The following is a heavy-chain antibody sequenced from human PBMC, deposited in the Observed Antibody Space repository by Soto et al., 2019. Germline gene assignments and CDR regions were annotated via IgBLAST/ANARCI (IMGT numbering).Heavy chain of an antibody. CDR2: IDRSGADR. D-gene: IGHD2-8*02. J-gene: IGHJ4*02. Sequence: AGGSLRLSCEASKFTFSSYAMSWVRQAPGKGLEWVSSIDRSGADRYYADSVKGRFTIPRDSSQNALYLHMNSLRVEDTAVYYCAKLVVSATAYWGQGTLVTVSS. V-gene: IGHV3-23*01. CDR1: KFTFSSYA. CDR3: AKLVVSATAY.